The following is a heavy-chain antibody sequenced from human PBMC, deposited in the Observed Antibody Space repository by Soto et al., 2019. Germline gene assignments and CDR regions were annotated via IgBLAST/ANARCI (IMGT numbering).Heavy chain of an antibody. CDR2: VYNSGST. CDR3: ARYRREAVAGYTLDN. D-gene: IGHD6-13*01. CDR1: GGSISSNC. V-gene: IGHV4-59*01. Sequence: SLTCTVSGGSISSNCWTWIRQPPGKGLEWIGYVYNSGSTNYNPSLKSRVTISEDTSKSQFSLKVNSMTAADTAVYYCARYRREAVAGYTLDNWGQGILVTVSS. J-gene: IGHJ4*02.